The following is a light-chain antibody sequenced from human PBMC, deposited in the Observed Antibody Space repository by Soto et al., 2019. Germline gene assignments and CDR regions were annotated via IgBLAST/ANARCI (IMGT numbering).Light chain of an antibody. CDR1: QDISNY. V-gene: IGKV1-17*03. J-gene: IGKJ3*01. CDR3: LQHITYPFT. CDR2: AAS. Sequence: DIQMTQSPSAMSAYVGDRVTITRRASQDISNYLVWFQQKPGKVPKRLIYAASSFQSGVPSRFIGSGSGTEFTLTISSLQPEDFATYYCLQHITYPFTFGPGTKVDIK.